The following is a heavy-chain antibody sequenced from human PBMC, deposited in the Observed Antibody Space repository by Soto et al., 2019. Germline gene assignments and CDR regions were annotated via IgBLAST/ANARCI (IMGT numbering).Heavy chain of an antibody. Sequence: GGSLRLSCAASGFTSSTYSMNWVRQAPGKGLEWVSSISGSGNYTHYADFLRGRFTISRDNAKTSLYLQMNSLRAEDTAVYYCAREGINNYNEYYFDSWGQGTVVTVSS. V-gene: IGHV3-21*01. CDR2: ISGSGNYT. J-gene: IGHJ4*02. D-gene: IGHD4-4*01. CDR3: AREGINNYNEYYFDS. CDR1: GFTSSTYS.